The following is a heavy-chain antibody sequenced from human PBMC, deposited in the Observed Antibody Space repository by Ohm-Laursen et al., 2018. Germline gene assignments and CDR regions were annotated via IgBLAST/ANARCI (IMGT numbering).Heavy chain of an antibody. CDR3: ARKTDWNHYYFDY. V-gene: IGHV4-39*01. D-gene: IGHD1-1*01. Sequence: PSETLSLTCTVSGGSISSTSYYWGWIRQPPGKGLEWIGSIYYTGSTYFNPSLQSRVTISVDTSKNQFSLNLSSVTAADTAMYYCARKTDWNHYYFDYWGRGTLVTVSS. CDR1: GGSISSTSYY. CDR2: IYYTGST. J-gene: IGHJ4*02.